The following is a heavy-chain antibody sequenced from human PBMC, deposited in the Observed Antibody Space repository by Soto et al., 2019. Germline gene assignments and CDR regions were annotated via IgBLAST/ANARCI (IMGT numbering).Heavy chain of an antibody. Sequence: GESLKISCKGSGYNFHTYWIAWMRQMPGKGLEWMGFIYPHDSDTRYSPSFRGQVTISADKSINTAYLQWTSLKASDTAIYFCARPTDYHYGMQVWGQGTTVTVSS. D-gene: IGHD4-17*01. J-gene: IGHJ6*02. V-gene: IGHV5-51*01. CDR1: GYNFHTYW. CDR2: IYPHDSDT. CDR3: ARPTDYHYGMQV.